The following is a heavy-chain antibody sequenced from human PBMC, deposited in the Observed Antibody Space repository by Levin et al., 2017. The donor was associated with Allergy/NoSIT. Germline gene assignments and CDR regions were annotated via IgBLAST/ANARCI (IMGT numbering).Heavy chain of an antibody. J-gene: IGHJ6*02. CDR2: ISGSGSST. CDR1: GFTFSSYA. Sequence: GGSLRLSCAASGFTFSSYAVSWVRQAPGKGLEWVSSISGSGSSTYYADSMKGRFTISRDNSKNTVYLQMNSLRAEDTAVYYCAKEGATTSYGGMGGWGQGTTVTVSS. V-gene: IGHV3-23*01. CDR3: AKEGATTSYGGMGG. D-gene: IGHD5-18*01.